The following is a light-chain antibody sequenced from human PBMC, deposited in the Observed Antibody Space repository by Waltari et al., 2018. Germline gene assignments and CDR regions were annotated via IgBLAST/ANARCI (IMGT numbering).Light chain of an antibody. CDR1: QNVDSSY. CDR3: QQYGNSPWT. Sequence: EIVLTQSPGTLSLSPGERATLSCRASQNVDSSYLAWYHQKPGQAPRLLIYGASSRATCIPDRVSGSGSVTDFTLTISRLEPEDFAVYYCQQYGNSPWTFGQGTKVEIK. J-gene: IGKJ1*01. CDR2: GAS. V-gene: IGKV3-20*01.